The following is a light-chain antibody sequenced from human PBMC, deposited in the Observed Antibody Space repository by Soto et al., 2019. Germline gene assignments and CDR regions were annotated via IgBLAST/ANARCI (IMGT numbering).Light chain of an antibody. V-gene: IGLV4-69*01. CDR2: VNSGGSH. J-gene: IGLJ7*01. CDR1: SVHSNYA. Sequence: QSVLTQSPSASASLGASVKLTCTLSSVHSNYAIAWHQQQPEKGPRYLMKVNSGGSHIKGDGIPDRFSGSSSGAERYLFIASLQSEDEADYYCQTWGMGSAIVVFGGGTQLTVL. CDR3: QTWGMGSAIVV.